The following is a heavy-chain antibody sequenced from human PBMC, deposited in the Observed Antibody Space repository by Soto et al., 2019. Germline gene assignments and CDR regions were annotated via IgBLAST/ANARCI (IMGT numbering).Heavy chain of an antibody. Sequence: GGSLRLSCAASGFTVSSNYMSWVRQAPGKGLEWVSVIYSGGSTYYADSVKGRFTISRDNSKNTLYLQMNSLRAEDTAVYYCARDYGDYVGHYYYYMDVWGKGTTVTVSS. V-gene: IGHV3-66*01. J-gene: IGHJ6*03. CDR1: GFTVSSNY. D-gene: IGHD4-17*01. CDR3: ARDYGDYVGHYYYYMDV. CDR2: IYSGGST.